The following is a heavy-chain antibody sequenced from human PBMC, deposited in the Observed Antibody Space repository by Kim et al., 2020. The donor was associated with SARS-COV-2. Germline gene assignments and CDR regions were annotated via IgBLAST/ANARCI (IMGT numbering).Heavy chain of an antibody. J-gene: IGHJ3*02. D-gene: IGHD3-3*01. CDR1: GGSISSSSYY. CDR2: IYYSGST. V-gene: IGHV4-39*01. Sequence: SETLSLTCIVSGGSISSSSYYWGGIRQPTGKGLEWIGSIYYSGSTYYNPSLKSRVTIYVDTSKNQFSLKLSSVTAADTAVYYCARSLGAGPSTIFGVVIIPDAFDIWGQGKMVTVSS. CDR3: ARSLGAGPSTIFGVVIIPDAFDI.